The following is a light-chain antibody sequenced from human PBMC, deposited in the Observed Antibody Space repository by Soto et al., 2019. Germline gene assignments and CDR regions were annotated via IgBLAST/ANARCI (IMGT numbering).Light chain of an antibody. CDR2: AAS. CDR3: QQSDSTPRT. CDR1: QSISSY. Sequence: DIQMTQSPSSLSASVGDRVTITCRASQSISSYLNWYQQKPGKAPKLLIYAASSLQSGVPSRFSGSGSGTDFPLTISSLQPEDFATYSCQQSDSTPRTFGQGNKLEIK. V-gene: IGKV1-39*01. J-gene: IGKJ2*01.